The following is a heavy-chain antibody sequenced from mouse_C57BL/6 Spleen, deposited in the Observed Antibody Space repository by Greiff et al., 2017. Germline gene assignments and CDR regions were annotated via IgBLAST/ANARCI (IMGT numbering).Heavy chain of an antibody. Sequence: QVQLQQPGAELVKPGASVKLSCKASGYTFTSYWMHWVKQRPGRGLEWIGRIDPNSGGTKYNEKFKSKATLTVDKPSSTADMQISSLTSEDSAVYYCARDYYGSGDDWGQGTTLTVSS. CDR2: IDPNSGGT. J-gene: IGHJ2*01. V-gene: IGHV1-72*01. CDR3: ARDYYGSGDD. CDR1: GYTFTSYW. D-gene: IGHD1-1*01.